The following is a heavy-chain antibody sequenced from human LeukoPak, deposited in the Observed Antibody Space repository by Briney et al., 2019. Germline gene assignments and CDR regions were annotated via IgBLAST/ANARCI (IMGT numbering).Heavy chain of an antibody. CDR3: ARDDGMAQGSDP. CDR2: ISYDGSNK. J-gene: IGHJ5*02. D-gene: IGHD5-24*01. Sequence: GGSLRLSCAASGFTFSSYAMHWVRQAPGKGLEWVAVISYDGSNKYYADSVKGRFTISRDNSKNTLYLQMNSLRAEGTAGYYYARDDGMAQGSDPWGQRALVTVSS. V-gene: IGHV3-30*04. CDR1: GFTFSSYA.